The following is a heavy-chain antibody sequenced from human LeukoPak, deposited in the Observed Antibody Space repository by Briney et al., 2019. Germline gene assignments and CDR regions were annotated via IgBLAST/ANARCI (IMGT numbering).Heavy chain of an antibody. V-gene: IGHV3-48*03. J-gene: IGHJ3*02. CDR2: ISSSGSTI. Sequence: GGSLRLSCAASGFTFSSYEMNWVRQAPGKGLEWVSHISSSGSTIYYADSVKGRFTISRDNAKNSLYLQMNSLRAEDTAVYYCATSYSGRLTGISAFDIWGQGTMVTVSS. CDR1: GFTFSSYE. CDR3: ATSYSGRLTGISAFDI. D-gene: IGHD1-26*01.